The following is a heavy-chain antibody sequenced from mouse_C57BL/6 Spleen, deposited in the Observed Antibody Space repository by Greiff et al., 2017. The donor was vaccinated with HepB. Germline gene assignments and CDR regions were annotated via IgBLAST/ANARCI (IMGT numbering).Heavy chain of an antibody. V-gene: IGHV1-82*01. CDR2: IYPGDGDT. Sequence: VQLQQSGPELVKPGASVKISCKASGYAISSSWMNWVKQRPGKGLEWIGRIYPGDGDTNYNGKFKGKATLTADKSSSTAYMQLSSLTSEDSAVYFCARRGSNHAMDYWGQGTSVTVSS. J-gene: IGHJ4*01. D-gene: IGHD2-5*01. CDR1: GYAISSSW. CDR3: ARRGSNHAMDY.